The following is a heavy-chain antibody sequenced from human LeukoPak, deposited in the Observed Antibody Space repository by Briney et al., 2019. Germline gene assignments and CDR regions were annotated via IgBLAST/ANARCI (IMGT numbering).Heavy chain of an antibody. CDR2: IYNSGST. CDR1: GVSISIYY. CDR3: ARGRSNYYGMDV. D-gene: IGHD1-26*01. Sequence: SETLSLTCTVSGVSISIYYWSWIRQPPGKGLEWIGYIYNSGSTSYNPSLKSRATISADTSKNQFSLKLSSVTAADTAVYYCARGRSNYYGMDVWGQGTTVTVSS. J-gene: IGHJ6*02. V-gene: IGHV4-59*01.